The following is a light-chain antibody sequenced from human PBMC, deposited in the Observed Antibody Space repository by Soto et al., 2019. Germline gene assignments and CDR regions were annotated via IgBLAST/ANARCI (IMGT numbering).Light chain of an antibody. CDR1: SSDVGGYNY. J-gene: IGLJ2*01. CDR3: NSYTSSSTLL. CDR2: DVS. Sequence: QSVLTQPASVSGSPGQSITISCTGTSSDVGGYNYVSWYQQHPGKAPKLMIYDVSNRPSGVSNRFSGSKSGNTASLTISGLQAEDEADYYCNSYTSSSTLLFGGGTK. V-gene: IGLV2-14*01.